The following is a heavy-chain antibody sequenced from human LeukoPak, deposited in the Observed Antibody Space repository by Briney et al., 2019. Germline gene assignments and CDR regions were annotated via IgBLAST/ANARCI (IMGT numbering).Heavy chain of an antibody. CDR3: AIREPIGY. V-gene: IGHV3-23*01. CDR2: ISGSGDRT. CDR1: GFSFANSV. Sequence: GGSLRLYCAASGFSFANSVISWIRQAPGKGPEWVSAISGSGDRTDYADSVRGRFTISRDNSKSTLYLQMNSLRVEDTAIYYCAIREPIGYWGQGSLVTVSP. J-gene: IGHJ4*02. D-gene: IGHD6-13*01.